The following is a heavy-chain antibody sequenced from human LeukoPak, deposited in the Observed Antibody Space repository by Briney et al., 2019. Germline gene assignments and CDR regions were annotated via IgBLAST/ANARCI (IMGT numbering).Heavy chain of an antibody. V-gene: IGHV1-18*01. CDR3: ARDRMDTGTYFDY. Sequence: ASVKVSCKSSGYTFTTYGITWVRQAPGQGLEWMGWISTYNGNTNYAQKLQGRVTMTTDTSTSTAYMELRSLRSDDTAMYYCARDRMDTGTYFDYWGQGTLVTLSS. J-gene: IGHJ4*02. D-gene: IGHD5-18*01. CDR2: ISTYNGNT. CDR1: GYTFTTYG.